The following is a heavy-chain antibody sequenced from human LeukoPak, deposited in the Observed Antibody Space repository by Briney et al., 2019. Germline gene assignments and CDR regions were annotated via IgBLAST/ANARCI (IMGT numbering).Heavy chain of an antibody. CDR1: GYSFTIYW. V-gene: IGHV5-51*01. J-gene: IGHJ4*02. CDR3: ARRYCSSTSCYFDF. D-gene: IGHD2-2*01. Sequence: GESLKISCRGSGYSFTIYWIGWVRQMPGKGLEWMGMIYPGDPDTRYSPSFQGQVTISADKSINTAYLQWSSLKASDTAIYYCARRYCSSTSCYFDFWGQGILVTVSS. CDR2: IYPGDPDT.